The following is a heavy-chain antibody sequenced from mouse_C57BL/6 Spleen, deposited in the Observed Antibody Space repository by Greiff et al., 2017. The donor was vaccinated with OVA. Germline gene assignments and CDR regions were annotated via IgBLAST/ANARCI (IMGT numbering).Heavy chain of an antibody. CDR3: AGDGYYVPWFAY. V-gene: IGHV1-55*01. J-gene: IGHJ3*01. D-gene: IGHD2-3*01. Sequence: QVQLQQPGAELVKPGASVKMSCKASGYTFTSYWITCVKQRPGQGLEWIGDIYPGSGSTNYNEKFKSKATLTVDTSSSTAYMQLSSLTSEDSAVYYCAGDGYYVPWFAYWGQGTLVTVSA. CDR1: GYTFTSYW. CDR2: IYPGSGST.